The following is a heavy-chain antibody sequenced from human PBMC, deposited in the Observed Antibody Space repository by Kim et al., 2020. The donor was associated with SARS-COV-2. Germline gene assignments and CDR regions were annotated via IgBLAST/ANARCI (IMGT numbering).Heavy chain of an antibody. CDR3: ARGDYLTLTP. CDR2: SSGYSGNT. CDR1: GYTFDRYG. V-gene: IGHV1-18*01. Sequence: ASVKVSCNASGYTFDRYGMTWVRQAPGQGLEWMGWSSGYSGNTESARKFQDRVTMTTDASTTTAYLELRSLRSDDTAVYYCARGDYLTLTPWGQGTLVTVSS. D-gene: IGHD3-9*01. J-gene: IGHJ5*02.